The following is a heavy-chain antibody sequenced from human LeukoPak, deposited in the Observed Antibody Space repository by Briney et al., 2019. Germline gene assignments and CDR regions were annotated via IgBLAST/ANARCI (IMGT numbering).Heavy chain of an antibody. V-gene: IGHV4-34*01. CDR1: GASFSGYY. D-gene: IGHD2-8*01. Sequence: SQSLSPTRAVYGASFSGYYWSWIRQPPGKGREWIGEINHSGSTNYNPSLKSRVTISVDTSKNQFSLKLSSVTAADTDVYYCGRNGYGIGYFDYWGQGTLVTVSS. J-gene: IGHJ4*02. CDR2: INHSGST. CDR3: GRNGYGIGYFDY.